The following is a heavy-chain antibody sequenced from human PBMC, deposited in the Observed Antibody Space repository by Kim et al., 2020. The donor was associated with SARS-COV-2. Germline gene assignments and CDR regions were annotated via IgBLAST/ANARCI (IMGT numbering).Heavy chain of an antibody. CDR3: ARGGSSSGGGALGFDP. CDR2: INHSGST. J-gene: IGHJ5*02. CDR1: GGSFSGYY. D-gene: IGHD6-13*01. V-gene: IGHV4-34*01. Sequence: SETLSLTCAVYGGSFSGYYWSWVRQPPGKGLEWIGEINHSGSTNYGPSLKSRVTISIDTSKNQLSLKMRSVSAADTAVYYCARGGSSSGGGALGFDPWGQGTLVTVSS.